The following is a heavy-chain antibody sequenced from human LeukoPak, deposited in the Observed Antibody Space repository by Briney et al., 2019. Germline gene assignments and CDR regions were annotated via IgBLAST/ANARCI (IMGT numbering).Heavy chain of an antibody. J-gene: IGHJ4*02. V-gene: IGHV3-23*01. CDR3: AKSRPRLLLGFDY. D-gene: IGHD2-15*01. CDR1: GFTFRSYA. Sequence: GGSLRLSCAASGFTFRSYAMSWVRQAPGKGLEWVSVISGSGDSTYYADSVKGRFTISRDNSKNTLYLQMNSLRAEDTAVYYCAKSRPRLLLGFDYWGQGTLVTVSS. CDR2: ISGSGDST.